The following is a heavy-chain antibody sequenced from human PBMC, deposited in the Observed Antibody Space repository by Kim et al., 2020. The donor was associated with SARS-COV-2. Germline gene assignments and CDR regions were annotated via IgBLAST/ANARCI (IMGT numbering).Heavy chain of an antibody. J-gene: IGHJ4*02. CDR2: IRSKAYGGTT. CDR3: TKPTRIAAAAILFDY. CDR1: GFTFGDYA. Sequence: GGSLRLSCTASGFTFGDYAMSWFRQAPGKGLEWVGFIRSKAYGGTTEYAASVKGRFTISRDDSKSIAYLQMNSLKTEDTAVYYCTKPTRIAAAAILFDYWGQGTLVTVSS. D-gene: IGHD6-13*01. V-gene: IGHV3-49*03.